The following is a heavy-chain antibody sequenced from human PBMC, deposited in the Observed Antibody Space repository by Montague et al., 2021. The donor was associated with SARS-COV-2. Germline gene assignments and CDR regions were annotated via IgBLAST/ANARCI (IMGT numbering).Heavy chain of an antibody. V-gene: IGHV4-34*01. Sequence: SETLSLTCAVYGGSLSGYYWSWIRQPPGEGLEWIAEISHSGSTSYNPSLKSRVTISVDTSKNQFSLKLSSATAADMAVYYCVRVPYRLLFVPRYYGTDVWGQGTTVTVSS. CDR3: VRVPYRLLFVPRYYGTDV. D-gene: IGHD2-2*01. CDR2: ISHSGST. J-gene: IGHJ6*02. CDR1: GGSLSGYY.